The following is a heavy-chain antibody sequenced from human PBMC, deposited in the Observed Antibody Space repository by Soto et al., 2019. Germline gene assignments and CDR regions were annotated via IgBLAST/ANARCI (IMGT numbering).Heavy chain of an antibody. CDR3: ARPPNYSSGWYDAFDI. Sequence: GESLKISCKGSGYSFTSYWIGWVRQMPGKGLEWMGIIYPGDSDTRYSPSFQGQVTISADKSISTAYLQWSSLKASDTAMYYCARPPNYSSGWYDAFDIWGQGTMVT. D-gene: IGHD6-19*01. CDR2: IYPGDSDT. J-gene: IGHJ3*02. CDR1: GYSFTSYW. V-gene: IGHV5-51*01.